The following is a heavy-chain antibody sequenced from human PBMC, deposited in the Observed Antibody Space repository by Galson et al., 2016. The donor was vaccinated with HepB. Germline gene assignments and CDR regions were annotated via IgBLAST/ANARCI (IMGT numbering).Heavy chain of an antibody. V-gene: IGHV3-15*07. CDR3: TKPLTYYDFWSGYYTSPYYYYGMDV. J-gene: IGHJ6*02. D-gene: IGHD3-3*01. CDR1: GFIFSNAW. CDR2: IKSKTDGGTT. Sequence: SLRLSCAASGFIFSNAWMSWVRQAPGKGLEWVGRIKSKTDGGTTDYAVPVKDRFTISRDDSKNTVYLQMNSLKTEDTAVYYCTKPLTYYDFWSGYYTSPYYYYGMDVWGQGTTVTVSS.